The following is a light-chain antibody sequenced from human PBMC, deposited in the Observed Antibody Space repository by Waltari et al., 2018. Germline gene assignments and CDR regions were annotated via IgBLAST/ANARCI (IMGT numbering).Light chain of an antibody. V-gene: IGLV3-9*01. CDR2: KDT. Sequence: SYDLTQPLSVSVALGQTARISCGGNNIGGKNVHWYQQKAGQAPLLVIYKDTDRPSRIPERVSGSNSGNTATLTISRAQAADEADYYCRVWDSGTAVFGGGTQLTVL. J-gene: IGLJ7*01. CDR3: RVWDSGTAV. CDR1: NIGGKN.